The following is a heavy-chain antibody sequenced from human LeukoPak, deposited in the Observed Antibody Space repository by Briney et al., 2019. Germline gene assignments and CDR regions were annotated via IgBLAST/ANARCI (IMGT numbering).Heavy chain of an antibody. D-gene: IGHD3-9*01. CDR1: GDSMSSYY. CDR3: ARATPPLYYDILTGYYDGYYFDY. Sequence: SETLSLTCTVSGDSMSSYYWSWIRQPPGKGLEWIAYISYSGSTKYNPSLQNRVTISVDTSKNQFSLKLSSVTAADTAVYYCARATPPLYYDILTGYYDGYYFDYWGQGTLVTVSS. CDR2: ISYSGST. J-gene: IGHJ4*02. V-gene: IGHV4-59*12.